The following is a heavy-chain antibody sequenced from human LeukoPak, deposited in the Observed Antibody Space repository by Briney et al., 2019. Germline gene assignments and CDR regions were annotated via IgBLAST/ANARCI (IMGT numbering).Heavy chain of an antibody. V-gene: IGHV3-30*04. J-gene: IGHJ4*02. CDR1: GLTFGTYA. Sequence: PGRSLRLSCSASGLTFGTYAMHWVRQAPGKGLEWVAVIFDERNKFVADSVKGRFTISRDNFKNTLYLQMNSLRDEDTAVYYCARDPIAAEPDYFDYWGQGTLVTVSS. D-gene: IGHD6-25*01. CDR2: IFDERNK. CDR3: ARDPIAAEPDYFDY.